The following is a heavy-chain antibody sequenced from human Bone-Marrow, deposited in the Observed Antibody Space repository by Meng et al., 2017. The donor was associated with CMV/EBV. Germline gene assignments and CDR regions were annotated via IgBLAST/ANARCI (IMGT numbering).Heavy chain of an antibody. V-gene: IGHV3-9*01. D-gene: IGHD2-2*01. J-gene: IGHJ3*02. Sequence: SLKISCAASGFTFDDYAMHWVRQAPGKGLEWVSGISWNSGSIRYADSVKGRFTISRDNAKNSLYLQMNSLRAEDTALYYCAKGEVVPAAARNAFDIWGQGTMVTVSS. CDR3: AKGEVVPAAARNAFDI. CDR2: ISWNSGSI. CDR1: GFTFDDYA.